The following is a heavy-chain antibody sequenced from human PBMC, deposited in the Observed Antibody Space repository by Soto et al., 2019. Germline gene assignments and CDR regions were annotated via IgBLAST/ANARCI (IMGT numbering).Heavy chain of an antibody. CDR3: ARGGHDSSSWYGAKYYYYYGMDV. CDR1: GGSFSGYY. J-gene: IGHJ6*02. V-gene: IGHV4-34*01. D-gene: IGHD6-13*01. Sequence: SETLSLTCAAYGGSFSGYYWSWIRQPPGKGLEWIGEINHSGSTNYNPSLKSRVTISVDTSKNQFSLKLSSVTAADTAVYYCARGGHDSSSWYGAKYYYYYGMDVWGQGTTVTVSS. CDR2: INHSGST.